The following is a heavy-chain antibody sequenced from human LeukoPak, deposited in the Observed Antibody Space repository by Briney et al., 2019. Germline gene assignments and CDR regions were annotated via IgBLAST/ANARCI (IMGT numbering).Heavy chain of an antibody. D-gene: IGHD5-12*01. Sequence: GGSLRLSCAASGFTFSSYTMNWVRQAPGKGLEWVSSISSSSIYIYYADSVKGRFTISRDNAKNSLYLQMNSLKAEDSAVYYCARGPSGYHNTGGQGTLVTVSS. CDR1: GFTFSSYT. CDR3: ARGPSGYHNT. V-gene: IGHV3-21*01. J-gene: IGHJ4*02. CDR2: ISSSSIYI.